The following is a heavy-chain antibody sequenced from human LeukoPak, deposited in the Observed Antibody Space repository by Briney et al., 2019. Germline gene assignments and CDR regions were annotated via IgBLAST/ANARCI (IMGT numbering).Heavy chain of an antibody. CDR3: TTVPRYCSGGSCSQFDY. CDR1: GFTFSNAW. J-gene: IGHJ4*02. Sequence: GGSLRLSCAASGFTFSNAWMSWVRQAPGKGLEWVGRIKSKTDGGTTDYAAPVKGRFTISRDDPKNTLYLQMNSLKTEDTAVYYCTTVPRYCSGGSCSQFDYWGQGTLVTVSS. D-gene: IGHD2-15*01. V-gene: IGHV3-15*01. CDR2: IKSKTDGGTT.